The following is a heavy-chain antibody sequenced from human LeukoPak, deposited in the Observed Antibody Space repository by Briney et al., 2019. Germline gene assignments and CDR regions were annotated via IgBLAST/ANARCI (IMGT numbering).Heavy chain of an antibody. J-gene: IGHJ4*02. CDR2: ISYDGSNK. V-gene: IGHV3-30*04. Sequence: GGSLRLSCAASGFTFSSYAMHWVRQAPGKGLEWVAVISYDGSNKYYADSVKGRFTISRDNSKNTLYLQMNSLRAEDTAVYYCAREQTGRYYDSSGYNYWGQGTLVTVSS. CDR1: GFTFSSYA. CDR3: AREQTGRYYDSSGYNY. D-gene: IGHD3-22*01.